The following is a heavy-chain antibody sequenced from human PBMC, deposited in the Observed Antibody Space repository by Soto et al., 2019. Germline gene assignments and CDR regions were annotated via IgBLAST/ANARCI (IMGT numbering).Heavy chain of an antibody. Sequence: QVQLQESGPGLVKPSQTLSLTCTVSGGSISSGGYYWSWIRQHPGKGLEWIGYIYYSGSTYYNPSLKSRVTISVDTSKNQFSLKLSSVPAAGTAVYYCARAPSEVHTAILYGMDVCGQGTTVTVSS. CDR3: ARAPSEVHTAILYGMDV. D-gene: IGHD5-18*01. CDR2: IYYSGST. CDR1: GGSISSGGYY. V-gene: IGHV4-31*03. J-gene: IGHJ6*02.